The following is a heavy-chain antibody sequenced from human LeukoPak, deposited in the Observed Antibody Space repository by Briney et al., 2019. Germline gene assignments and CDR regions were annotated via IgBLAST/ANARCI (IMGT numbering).Heavy chain of an antibody. D-gene: IGHD6-25*01. CDR3: ARDDAASYYMDV. CDR1: GGSISSGGYY. J-gene: IGHJ4*02. Sequence: SETLSLTCTVSGGSISSGGYYWSWIRQHPGKGLEWIGYIYYSGSTYYNPSLKSRVTISVDTSKNQFSLKLSSVTAADTAVYYCARDDAASYYMDVWGQGTLVTVSS. V-gene: IGHV4-31*03. CDR2: IYYSGST.